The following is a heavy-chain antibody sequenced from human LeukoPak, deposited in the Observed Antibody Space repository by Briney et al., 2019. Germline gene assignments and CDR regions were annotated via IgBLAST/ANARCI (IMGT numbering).Heavy chain of an antibody. Sequence: SETLSLTCTVSGGPISNSNYYWGWIRQPPGKGLEWIGSIYYSGSTYYNPSLKSRVTISVDTSKNQFSLKLNSVTAADTAVYYCARSWREVGDAFDIWGQGTMVTVSS. V-gene: IGHV4-39*01. CDR3: ARSWREVGDAFDI. CDR1: GGPISNSNYY. D-gene: IGHD1-26*01. J-gene: IGHJ3*02. CDR2: IYYSGST.